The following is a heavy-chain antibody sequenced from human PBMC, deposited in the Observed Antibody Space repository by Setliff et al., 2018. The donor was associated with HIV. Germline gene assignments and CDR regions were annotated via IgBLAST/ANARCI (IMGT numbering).Heavy chain of an antibody. Sequence: GGSLRLSCAASGFIFDRSGMHWVRLAPGKGLEWVALIWYDGSHETYADSVSGRFSISRDNSKNTLYLQMDRLRPEDTGFYYCAKDPFTSSWYGFDYWGQGALVTVS. D-gene: IGHD6-13*01. V-gene: IGHV3-30*02. CDR2: IWYDGSHE. CDR1: GFIFDRSG. J-gene: IGHJ4*02. CDR3: AKDPFTSSWYGFDY.